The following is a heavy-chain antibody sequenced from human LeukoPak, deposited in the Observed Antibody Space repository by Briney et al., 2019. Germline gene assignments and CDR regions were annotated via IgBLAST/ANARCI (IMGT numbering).Heavy chain of an antibody. V-gene: IGHV1-69*04. Sequence: GASVKVSCKASGGTFSSYAISWVRQAPGQGLEWMGRIIPILGIANYAQKFQGRVTITADTSTSTAYMELRSLRSDDTAVYYCARGESAAAPFDPWGQGTLVTVSS. CDR3: ARGESAAAPFDP. CDR1: GGTFSSYA. J-gene: IGHJ5*02. D-gene: IGHD6-13*01. CDR2: IIPILGIA.